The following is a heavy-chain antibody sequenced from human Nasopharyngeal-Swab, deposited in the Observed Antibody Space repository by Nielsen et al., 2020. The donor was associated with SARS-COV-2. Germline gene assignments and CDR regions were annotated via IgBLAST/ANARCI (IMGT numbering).Heavy chain of an antibody. CDR1: ANTFTGSY. J-gene: IGHJ4*02. CDR2: IIPILNIP. D-gene: IGHD2-21*01. CDR3: VRDIRAGGS. V-gene: IGHV1-69*04. Sequence: SVKVSCKASANTFTGSYIHWVRQAPGQGLEWMGNIIPILNIPNHAQNFQGRVTITADKSTSTAYMELSSLRSEDTAVYYCVRDIRAGGSWGQGTLVTVSS.